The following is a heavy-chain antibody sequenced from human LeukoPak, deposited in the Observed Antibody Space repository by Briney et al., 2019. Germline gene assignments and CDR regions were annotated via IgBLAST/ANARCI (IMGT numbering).Heavy chain of an antibody. Sequence: PSETLSLTCTVSGDSISSGDYYWSWIRQPPRKGLEWIGYIYHSESIYYNASLKSRMTISVDTSKNQFSLRLTSATAADTAVYYCARDFWSGSNAFDIWGQGTMVTVSS. D-gene: IGHD3-3*01. CDR3: ARDFWSGSNAFDI. J-gene: IGHJ3*02. CDR2: IYHSESI. V-gene: IGHV4-30-4*01. CDR1: GDSISSGDYY.